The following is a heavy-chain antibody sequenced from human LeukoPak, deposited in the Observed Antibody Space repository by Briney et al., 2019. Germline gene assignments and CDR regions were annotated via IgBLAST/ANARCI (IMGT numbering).Heavy chain of an antibody. CDR2: ISGSGGST. D-gene: IGHD3-22*01. J-gene: IGHJ4*02. V-gene: IGHV3-23*01. CDR1: GFTFSSYA. CDR3: ARDSDYYDSSGYYGTFDY. Sequence: GGSLRLSCAASGFTFSSYAMSWVRQAPGKGLEWVSAISGSGGSTYYADSVKGRFTISRDNSKNTLYLQMNSLRAEDTAVYYCARDSDYYDSSGYYGTFDYWGQGTLVTVSS.